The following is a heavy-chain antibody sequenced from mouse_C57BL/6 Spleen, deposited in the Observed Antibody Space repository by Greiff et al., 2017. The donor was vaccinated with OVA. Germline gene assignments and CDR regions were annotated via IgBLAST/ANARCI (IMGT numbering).Heavy chain of an antibody. CDR2: INPSNGGT. CDR1: GYTFTSYW. Sequence: QVHVKQPGTELVKPGASVKLSCKASGYTFTSYWMHWVKQRPGQGLEWIGNINPSNGGTNYNEKFKSKATLTVDKSSSTAYMQLSSLTSEDSAVYYCAREGGLRKDFDVWGTGTTVTVSS. V-gene: IGHV1-53*01. CDR3: AREGGLRKDFDV. D-gene: IGHD2-4*01. J-gene: IGHJ1*03.